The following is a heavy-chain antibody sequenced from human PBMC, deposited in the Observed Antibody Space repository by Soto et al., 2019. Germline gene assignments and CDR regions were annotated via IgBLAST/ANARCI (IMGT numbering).Heavy chain of an antibody. D-gene: IGHD6-13*01. CDR2: IIPILGIA. V-gene: IGHV1-69*02. CDR3: ARVGSYSSSWTSFDP. J-gene: IGHJ5*02. CDR1: GGTFSSYT. Sequence: SVKVSCKASGGTFSSYTISWVRQAPGQGLEWMGRIIPILGIANYAQKFQGRVTITADKSTSTAYMELSSLRSEDTAVYYCARVGSYSSSWTSFDPWGQGTLVTVSS.